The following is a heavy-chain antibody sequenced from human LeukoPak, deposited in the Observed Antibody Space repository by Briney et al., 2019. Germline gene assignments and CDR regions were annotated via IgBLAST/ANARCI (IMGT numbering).Heavy chain of an antibody. D-gene: IGHD2-15*01. CDR2: IYYGGST. V-gene: IGHV4-59*01. J-gene: IGHJ4*02. Sequence: SETLSLTCTVSGGSISSYYWSWIRQPPGKGLEWIGYIYYGGSTNYNPSLKSRVTISVDTSKNQFSLKLSSVTAADTAVYYCARAGCSGGSCYSSFDYWGQGTLVTVSS. CDR3: ARAGCSGGSCYSSFDY. CDR1: GGSISSYY.